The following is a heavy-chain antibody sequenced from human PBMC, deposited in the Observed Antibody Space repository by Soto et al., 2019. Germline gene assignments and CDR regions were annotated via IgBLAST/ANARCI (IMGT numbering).Heavy chain of an antibody. J-gene: IGHJ1*01. CDR3: TRDRELYCGGDCYSLEAQH. CDR1: GFTFGDYA. V-gene: IGHV3-49*03. Sequence: GGSLRLSCTASGFTFGDYAMSWFRQAPGKGLEWVGFIRSKAYGGTTEYAASVKGRFTISRDDSKSIAYLQMNSLKTEDTAVYYCTRDRELYCGGDCYSLEAQHWGQGTLVTVSS. CDR2: IRSKAYGGTT. D-gene: IGHD2-21*01.